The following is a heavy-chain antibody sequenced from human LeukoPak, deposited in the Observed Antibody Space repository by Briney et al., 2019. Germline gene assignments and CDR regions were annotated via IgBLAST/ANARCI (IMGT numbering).Heavy chain of an antibody. Sequence: ASETLSLTCTVSGVSIRSTSYYWGWIRQPPGKGLEWIGSVFYSGITYYNPSLKSRVTISVDTSKNQFSLKLSSVTAADTAIYYCARDRFGGWSSGGFDYWGQGTLVTVSS. D-gene: IGHD6-19*01. CDR1: GVSIRSTSYY. CDR3: ARDRFGGWSSGGFDY. CDR2: VFYSGIT. V-gene: IGHV4-39*02. J-gene: IGHJ4*02.